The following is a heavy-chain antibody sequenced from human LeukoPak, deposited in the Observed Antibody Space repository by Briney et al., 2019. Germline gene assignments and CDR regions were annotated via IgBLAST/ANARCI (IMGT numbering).Heavy chain of an antibody. J-gene: IGHJ4*02. D-gene: IGHD5-24*01. Sequence: GRSLRLSCAVSEFTFSHFAMHWVRQAPGKGLEWVAVVSSHGNDAYCADSVKGRFTISRDNSKNTLYLQIDSLRAEDTAIYYCTRDAYNFNDFDYWGQGTLVTVSS. CDR1: EFTFSHFA. V-gene: IGHV3-30*01. CDR2: VSSHGNDA. CDR3: TRDAYNFNDFDY.